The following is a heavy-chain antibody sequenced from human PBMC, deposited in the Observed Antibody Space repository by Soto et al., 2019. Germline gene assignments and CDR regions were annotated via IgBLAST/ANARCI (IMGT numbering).Heavy chain of an antibody. D-gene: IGHD2-8*01. CDR1: GITFSSYW. V-gene: IGHV3-7*05. Sequence: PGGSLRLSCAASGITFSSYWMSWVRQAPGKGLEWVANIKQDGSEKYYVDSVKGRFTISRDNAKNSLYLQMNSLRAEDTAVYYCARVLMVYVTYYGMDVWGPGPTVTVSS. J-gene: IGHJ6*02. CDR2: IKQDGSEK. CDR3: ARVLMVYVTYYGMDV.